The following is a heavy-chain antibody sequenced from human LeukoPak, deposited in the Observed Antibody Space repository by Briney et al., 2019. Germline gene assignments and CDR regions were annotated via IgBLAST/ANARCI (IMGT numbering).Heavy chain of an antibody. D-gene: IGHD6-6*01. CDR3: ARESSTSQTNLFDS. CDR1: GVSITSHY. V-gene: IGHV4-59*11. CDR2: LHYRGNT. J-gene: IGHJ4*02. Sequence: PSETLSLTCTVSGVSITSHYWSWIRQPPGKGLEWIGYLHYRGNTNHNSSLKSRMTISLDTSRNQFSLRLSSVTAADTAIYFCARESSTSQTNLFDSWGQGTLVTVSS.